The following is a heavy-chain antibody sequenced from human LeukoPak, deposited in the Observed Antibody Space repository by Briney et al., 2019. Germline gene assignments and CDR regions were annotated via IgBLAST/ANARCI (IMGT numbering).Heavy chain of an antibody. V-gene: IGHV3-48*01. CDR2: ISSSSSTI. CDR1: GFTFSSYS. J-gene: IGHJ4*02. CDR3: ARDRNPAYGDLIFDY. Sequence: GGSLRLSCAASGFTFSSYSMNWVRQAPGKGLEWVSYISSSSSTIYYADSVKGRFTISRDNAKNSLYLQMNSLRAEDTAVYYCARDRNPAYGDLIFDYWGQGTLVTVPS. D-gene: IGHD4-17*01.